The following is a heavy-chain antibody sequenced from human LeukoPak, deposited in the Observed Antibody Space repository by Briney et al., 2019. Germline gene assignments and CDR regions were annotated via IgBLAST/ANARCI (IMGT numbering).Heavy chain of an antibody. CDR1: SGSISSYY. D-gene: IGHD7-27*01. Sequence: ETLSLTCTLFSGSISSYYWSWIRHPPGKGLEWIGYILYIGSTNYNPSLKSRVTISVVTSENQFSPKLSSVTAADTAVYYCARVAGDYYYYYMDVWGKGTTVTVSS. CDR3: ARVAGDYYYYYMDV. J-gene: IGHJ6*03. V-gene: IGHV4-59*01. CDR2: ILYIGST.